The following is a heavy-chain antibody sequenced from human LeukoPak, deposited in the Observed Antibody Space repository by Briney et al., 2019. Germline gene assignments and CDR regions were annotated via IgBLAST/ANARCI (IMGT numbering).Heavy chain of an antibody. CDR2: ISYDGSNK. V-gene: IGHV3-30*04. D-gene: IGHD3-22*01. CDR1: GFTFSSYA. CDR3: ARTTYRLLPLSDY. J-gene: IGHJ4*02. Sequence: PGGSLRLSCAASGFTFSSYAMHWVRHAPGKGLEWVAVISYDGSNKYYADSVKGRFTISRDNSKNTLYLQMNSLRAEDTSVYYCARTTYRLLPLSDYWGQGTLVTVSS.